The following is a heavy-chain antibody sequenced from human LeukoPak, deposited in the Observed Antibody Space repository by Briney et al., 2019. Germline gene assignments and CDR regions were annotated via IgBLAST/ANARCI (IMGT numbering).Heavy chain of an antibody. CDR1: GASFSGDY. V-gene: IGHV4-59*01. D-gene: IGHD3-10*01. CDR3: ARVLGYGSGSYAFYYYYMDV. CDR2: VSYSGST. Sequence: SETLSLTCAVYGASFSGDYWSWIRQPPGKGLEWIGYVSYSGSTNYNPSLKSRVTISVDTSKNQFSLKLSSVTAADTAVYYCARVLGYGSGSYAFYYYYMDVWGKGTTVTISS. J-gene: IGHJ6*03.